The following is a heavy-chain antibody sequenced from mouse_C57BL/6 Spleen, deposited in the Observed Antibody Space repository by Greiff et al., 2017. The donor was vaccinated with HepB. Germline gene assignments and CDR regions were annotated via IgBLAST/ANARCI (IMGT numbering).Heavy chain of an antibody. V-gene: IGHV14-1*01. CDR2: IDPEDGDT. J-gene: IGHJ1*03. D-gene: IGHD1-1*01. Sequence: EVKLLESGAELVRPGASVKLSCTASGFNIKDYYMHWVKQRPEQGLEWIGRIDPEDGDTEYAPKFQGKATMTADTSSNTAYRQLSSLTSEDTAVYYCTTITTVVGRWYFDVWGTGTTVTVSS. CDR3: TTITTVVGRWYFDV. CDR1: GFNIKDYY.